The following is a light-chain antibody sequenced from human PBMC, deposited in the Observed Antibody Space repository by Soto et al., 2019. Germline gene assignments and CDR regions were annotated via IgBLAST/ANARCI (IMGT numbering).Light chain of an antibody. Sequence: DIQMTQSPSSLSASVGDRVTITCRASQSISNYLNWYQQKPGKAPNLLMYAASSLQSGVPSRFSGGGSGTDFTLTISSLQPEDFATYYCQKSYSTPYTFGQGTKVEIK. J-gene: IGKJ2*01. CDR1: QSISNY. V-gene: IGKV1-39*01. CDR3: QKSYSTPYT. CDR2: AAS.